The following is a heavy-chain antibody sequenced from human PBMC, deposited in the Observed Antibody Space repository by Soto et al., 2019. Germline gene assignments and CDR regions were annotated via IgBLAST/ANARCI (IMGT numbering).Heavy chain of an antibody. CDR2: IIPIFGTA. J-gene: IGHJ3*02. CDR1: GGTFSSYA. CDR3: ARDRRDGYTNDAFDI. V-gene: IGHV1-69*01. Sequence: QVQLVQSGAEVKKPGSSVKVSCKASGGTFSSYAISWVRQAPGQGLEWMEGIIPIFGTANYAQKFQGRVTITADESTSTAYMELSSLRSEDTAVFYCARDRRDGYTNDAFDIWGQGTMVTVSS. D-gene: IGHD5-12*01.